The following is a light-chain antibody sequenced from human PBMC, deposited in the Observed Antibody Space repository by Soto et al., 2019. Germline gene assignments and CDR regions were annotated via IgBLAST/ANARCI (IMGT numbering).Light chain of an antibody. Sequence: EIVLPQSPGTLSLSPGESAPLSRRASQSVSSSSLAWYQQNRGQAPRLLIHDASSRATGIPDRFSGSGSGTDFTLTISRLEPEEFAVYYCQKYGGSPRTVGQGTKVDIK. CDR2: DAS. CDR1: QSVSSSS. V-gene: IGKV3-20*01. CDR3: QKYGGSPRT. J-gene: IGKJ1*01.